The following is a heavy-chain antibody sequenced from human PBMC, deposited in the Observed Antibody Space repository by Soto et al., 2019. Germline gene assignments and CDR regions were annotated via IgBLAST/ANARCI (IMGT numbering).Heavy chain of an antibody. CDR2: IVVGSGNT. CDR3: AADKRVTPYYYYYGMDV. CDR1: GFTFTSSA. D-gene: IGHD5-18*01. J-gene: IGHJ6*02. Sequence: GASVKVSCKASGFTFTSSAVQWVRQARGQRLEWIGWIVVGSGNTNYAQKFQERVTITRDMSTSTAYLELSSLRSEDTAVYYCAADKRVTPYYYYYGMDVWGQGTTVTVSS. V-gene: IGHV1-58*01.